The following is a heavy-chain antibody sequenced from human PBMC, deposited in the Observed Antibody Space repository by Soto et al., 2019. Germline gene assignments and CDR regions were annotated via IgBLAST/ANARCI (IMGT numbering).Heavy chain of an antibody. Sequence: QVQLVKSGSELKKPGASVKVSCKASGYTFTSYAMNWVRQAPGQGLEWMGWINTNTGNPTYAQGFTGRFVFSLDTSGSTAYLQICSLRAEDTSVYYCARVGAEWGTTPNYYYYYGMDVWGQVTTVTVSS. D-gene: IGHD1-26*01. J-gene: IGHJ6*02. CDR3: ARVGAEWGTTPNYYYYYGMDV. V-gene: IGHV7-4-1*01. CDR1: GYTFTSYA. CDR2: INTNTGNP.